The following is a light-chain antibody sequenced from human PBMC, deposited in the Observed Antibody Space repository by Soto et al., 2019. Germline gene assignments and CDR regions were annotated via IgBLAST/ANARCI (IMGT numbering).Light chain of an antibody. CDR2: AAS. V-gene: IGKV3-20*01. Sequence: EVVLTQSPATLSLSPGERATLSCRASQTLANYLAWYQQRPGQAPRLLIYAASSRATGIPDRFSGGGSGTDFTLTISRLEPEDFAVYYCQQCGSSPWTFGQGTKVEIK. CDR3: QQCGSSPWT. J-gene: IGKJ1*01. CDR1: QTLANY.